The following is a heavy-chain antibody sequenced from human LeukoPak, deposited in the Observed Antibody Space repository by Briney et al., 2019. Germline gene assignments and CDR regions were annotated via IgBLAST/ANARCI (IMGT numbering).Heavy chain of an antibody. CDR1: GYTFPGYY. J-gene: IGHJ3*02. CDR3: AREGYSSGAGDDAFYI. V-gene: IGHV1-2*02. D-gene: IGHD3-22*01. Sequence: GASVKVSCKTSGYTFPGYYMHWVRQAPGQGLEWMGWINPKSGGTSYAQKFEGRVTMTGDTPISTAYMELSRLRSDDTAMYYCAREGYSSGAGDDAFYIWGQGTMVTVSS. CDR2: INPKSGGT.